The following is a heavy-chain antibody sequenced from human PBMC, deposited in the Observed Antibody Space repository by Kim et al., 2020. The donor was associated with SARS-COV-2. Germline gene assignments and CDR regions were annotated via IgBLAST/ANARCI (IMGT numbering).Heavy chain of an antibody. J-gene: IGHJ3*02. Sequence: ASVKVSCKVSGYTLTELSMHWVRQAPGKGLEWMGGFDPEDGETIYAQKFQGRVTMTEDTSTDTAYMELSSLRSEDTAVYYCATGQVLPAADDAFDIWGQGTMVTVSS. V-gene: IGHV1-24*01. CDR1: GYTLTELS. CDR2: FDPEDGET. D-gene: IGHD2-2*01. CDR3: ATGQVLPAADDAFDI.